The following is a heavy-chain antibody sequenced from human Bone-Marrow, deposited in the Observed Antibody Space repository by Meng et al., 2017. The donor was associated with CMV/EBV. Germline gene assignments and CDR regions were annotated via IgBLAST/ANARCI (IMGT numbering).Heavy chain of an antibody. CDR1: EGTFSSYA. Sequence: SVKVSCKASEGTFSSYAISWVRQAPGQGLEWMGGIIPIFGTANYAQKFQGRVTITTDDSTSTAYMELSSLRSEDTAVYYCAREGLYYYDSSGYLYFDYWGQGTLVTVSS. V-gene: IGHV1-69*05. J-gene: IGHJ4*02. D-gene: IGHD3-22*01. CDR2: IIPIFGTA. CDR3: AREGLYYYDSSGYLYFDY.